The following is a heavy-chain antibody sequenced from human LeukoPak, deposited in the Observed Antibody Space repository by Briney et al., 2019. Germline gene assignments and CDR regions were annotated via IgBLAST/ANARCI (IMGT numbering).Heavy chain of an antibody. J-gene: IGHJ5*02. CDR3: ARGAAAADNWFDP. CDR1: GYTFISYG. V-gene: IGHV1-18*01. CDR2: ISAYNGNT. D-gene: IGHD6-13*01. Sequence: ASVKVSCKASGYTFISYGISWVRQAPGQGLEWMGWISAYNGNTNYAQKLQGRVTMTTDTYTNIASDDTAVYYCARGAAAADNWFDPWGQGTLVTVSS.